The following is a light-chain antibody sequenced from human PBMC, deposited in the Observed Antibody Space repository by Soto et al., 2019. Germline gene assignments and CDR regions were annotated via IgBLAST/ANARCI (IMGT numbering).Light chain of an antibody. V-gene: IGKV1-39*01. CDR3: QQSYRTPGT. CDR2: AAS. CDR1: QSISSY. J-gene: IGKJ1*01. Sequence: DIQMTQSASSLSASVGDRVTISCRASQSISSYLNWYQQKPGKVPKLLIYAASSLQSGVPSRFSGSGSGTDFTLTIGGLQPEDFATYYCQQSYRTPGTFGQGTKVDIK.